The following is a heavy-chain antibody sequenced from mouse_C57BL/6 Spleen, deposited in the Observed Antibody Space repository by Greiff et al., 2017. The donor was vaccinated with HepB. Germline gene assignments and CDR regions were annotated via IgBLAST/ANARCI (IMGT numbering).Heavy chain of an antibody. V-gene: IGHV1-22*01. Sequence: DVHLVESGPELVKPGASVKMSCKASGYTFTDYNMHWVKQSHGKSLEWIGYINPNNGGTSYNQKFKGKATLTVNKSSSTAYMELRSLTSEDSAVYYCARKERLTGDYWGQGTTLTVSS. J-gene: IGHJ2*01. CDR3: ARKERLTGDY. D-gene: IGHD4-1*01. CDR1: GYTFTDYN. CDR2: INPNNGGT.